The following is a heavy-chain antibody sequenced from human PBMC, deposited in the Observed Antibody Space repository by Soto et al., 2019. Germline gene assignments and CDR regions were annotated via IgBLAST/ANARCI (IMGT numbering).Heavy chain of an antibody. CDR1: GGSISSSNW. V-gene: IGHV4-4*02. Sequence: LSLTCAVSGGSISSSNWWSWVRQPPGKGLEWIGEIYHSGSTNYNPSLKSRVTISVDKSKNQFSLKLSSVTAADTAVYYCARGYSSSWYSFDYWGQGTLVTVSS. CDR2: IYHSGST. J-gene: IGHJ4*02. CDR3: ARGYSSSWYSFDY. D-gene: IGHD6-13*01.